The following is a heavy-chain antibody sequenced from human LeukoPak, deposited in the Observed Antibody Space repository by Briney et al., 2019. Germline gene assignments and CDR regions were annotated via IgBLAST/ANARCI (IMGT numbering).Heavy chain of an antibody. V-gene: IGHV4-34*01. CDR3: ARGRDSSGWLFDY. CDR1: GGSFSGYY. J-gene: IGHJ4*02. Sequence: SETLCLTCTVYGGSFSGYYWSGIRQPPGKGLEGRGEINHSGSTNYNPSLKSRVTISVDTSKNQFSLKLSSVTAADTAVYYCARGRDSSGWLFDYWGQGTLVTVSS. D-gene: IGHD6-19*01. CDR2: INHSGST.